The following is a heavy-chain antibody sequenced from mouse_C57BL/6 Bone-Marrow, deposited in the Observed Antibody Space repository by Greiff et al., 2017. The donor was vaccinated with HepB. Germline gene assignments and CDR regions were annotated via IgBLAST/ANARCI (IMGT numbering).Heavy chain of an antibody. J-gene: IGHJ4*01. Sequence: DVMLVESGEGLVKPGGSLKLSCAASGFTFSSYAMSWVRQTPEKRLEWVAYISSGGDYIYYADTVKGRFTISRDNARNTLYLQMSSLKSEDTAMYYCTRDDNYSNFYYAMDYWGQGTSVTVSS. V-gene: IGHV5-9-1*02. D-gene: IGHD2-5*01. CDR1: GFTFSSYA. CDR3: TRDDNYSNFYYAMDY. CDR2: ISSGGDYI.